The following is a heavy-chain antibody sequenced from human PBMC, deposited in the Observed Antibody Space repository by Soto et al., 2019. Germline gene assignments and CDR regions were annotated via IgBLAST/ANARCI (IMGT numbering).Heavy chain of an antibody. D-gene: IGHD1-26*01. Sequence: GGSLRLSCLASGFIFRSYAMHWVRQATGKGLEWVAVITYDGINGYYADSVRGRFAISRDNSKNTLYLQMNSLRPEDTAVYYCARAFSGSYPNFDYWGQGTLVTVSS. V-gene: IGHV3-30*09. CDR3: ARAFSGSYPNFDY. J-gene: IGHJ4*02. CDR1: GFIFRSYA. CDR2: ITYDGING.